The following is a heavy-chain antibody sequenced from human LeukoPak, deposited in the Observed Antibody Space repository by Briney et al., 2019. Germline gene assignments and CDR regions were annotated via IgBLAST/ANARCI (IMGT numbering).Heavy chain of an antibody. Sequence: ASVNVSCKASGYTFTSYGISWVRQAPGQGLEWMGWISAYNGNTNYAQKLQGRVTMTTDTSTSTAYMELRSLRSDDTAVYYCARVCPFYDSSGYYLDAFDIWGQGTMVTVSS. J-gene: IGHJ3*02. D-gene: IGHD3-22*01. CDR1: GYTFTSYG. CDR3: ARVCPFYDSSGYYLDAFDI. V-gene: IGHV1-18*01. CDR2: ISAYNGNT.